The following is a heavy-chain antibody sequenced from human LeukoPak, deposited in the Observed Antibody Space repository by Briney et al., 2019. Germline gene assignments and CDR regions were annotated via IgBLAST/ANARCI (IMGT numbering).Heavy chain of an antibody. CDR2: IKEDGSDK. Sequence: GGSLRLSCAASGFTFSSYGMHWVRQAPGKGLEWVANIKEDGSDKYYVDSVKGRFTISRDNSKNSLYLQMNSLRAEDTAVYYCARVITVYNDYEEVAEYFQHWGQGTLVIVSS. CDR3: ARVITVYNDYEEVAEYFQH. D-gene: IGHD4-17*01. J-gene: IGHJ1*01. CDR1: GFTFSSYG. V-gene: IGHV3-7*01.